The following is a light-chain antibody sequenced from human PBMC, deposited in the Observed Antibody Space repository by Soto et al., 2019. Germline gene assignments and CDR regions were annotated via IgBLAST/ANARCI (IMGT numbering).Light chain of an antibody. CDR1: QTVGSIY. V-gene: IGKV3-20*01. J-gene: IGKJ1*01. CDR3: HRYLITPWP. CDR2: GAS. Sequence: IVLSHSLGTLSLSPGERATLSCRASQTVGSIYLAWYQQKPGQAPRLLIRGASNRATGIADRFSGSGSGTDFTLSIGRLEPEDFAVNFRHRYLITPWPFGQGTKVDI.